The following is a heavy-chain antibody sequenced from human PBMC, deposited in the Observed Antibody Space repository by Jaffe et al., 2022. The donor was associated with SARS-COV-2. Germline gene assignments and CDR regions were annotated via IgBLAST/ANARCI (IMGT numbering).Heavy chain of an antibody. CDR2: VRTFGDP. V-gene: IGHV3-13*05. D-gene: IGHD1-1*01. Sequence: EVQLVESGGGLVQPGGSLRLSCAASGFTFSSYDMHWVRQATGKGLEWVSGVRTFGDPYYLDSVKGRFTISRENAKNSLYLQMSSLRAGDTAVYYCARETSTNAFDVWGQGTMVIVSS. CDR3: ARETSTNAFDV. CDR1: GFTFSSYD. J-gene: IGHJ3*01.